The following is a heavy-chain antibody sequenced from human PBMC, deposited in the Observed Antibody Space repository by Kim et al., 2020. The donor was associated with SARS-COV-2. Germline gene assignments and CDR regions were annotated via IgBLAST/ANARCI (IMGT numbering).Heavy chain of an antibody. CDR2: IGTAGDT. CDR1: GFTFSSYD. D-gene: IGHD3-3*01. V-gene: IGHV3-13*01. Sequence: GGSLRLSCAASGFTFSSYDMHWVRQATGKGLEWVSAIGTAGDTYYPGSVKGRFTISRENAKNSLYLQMNSLRAGDKAVYYCARGNYDFWSGPARDYYYYYMDVWGKGTTVTVSS. J-gene: IGHJ6*03. CDR3: ARGNYDFWSGPARDYYYYYMDV.